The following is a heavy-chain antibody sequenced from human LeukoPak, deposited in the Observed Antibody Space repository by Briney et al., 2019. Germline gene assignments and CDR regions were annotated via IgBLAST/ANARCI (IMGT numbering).Heavy chain of an antibody. CDR2: IDSSSST. CDR1: GGSIRSSSYY. D-gene: IGHD6-6*01. CDR3: VPWAARTTLDY. Sequence: NPSETLSLTCTVSGGSIRSSSYYWGGIRQAPGWGREWIGSIDSSSSTYYNPSLDSRPTVSVDTSKNQFSLKLSSVTAADTAVYYCVPWAARTTLDYWGEGSLVTVSS. V-gene: IGHV4-39*01. J-gene: IGHJ4*02.